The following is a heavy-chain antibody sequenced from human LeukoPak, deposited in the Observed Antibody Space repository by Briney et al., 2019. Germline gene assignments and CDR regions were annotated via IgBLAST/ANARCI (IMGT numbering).Heavy chain of an antibody. V-gene: IGHV4-30-4*01. D-gene: IGHD3-9*01. CDR3: ARAYFDWLLYPNWFDP. CDR2: IYYSGST. J-gene: IGHJ5*02. CDR1: GGSISSGDYY. Sequence: SETLSLTCTVSGGSISSGDYYWSWIRQPPGKGLEWIGYIYYSGSTYYNPSLKSRVTISVDTSKNQFSLKLSSVPAADTAVYYCARAYFDWLLYPNWFDPWGQGTLVTVSS.